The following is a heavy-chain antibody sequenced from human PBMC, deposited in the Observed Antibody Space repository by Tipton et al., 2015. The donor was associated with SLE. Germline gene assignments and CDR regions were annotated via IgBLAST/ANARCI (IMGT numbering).Heavy chain of an antibody. Sequence: TLSLTCTVSGGSISSSLNYWGWVRQSPGKGLEWIGNIFYSGTTSYNPSLKSRVTISVDTSTNQFSLELSSMTAADTAVYYCARQYFEKYFDYWGQGTLVTVSS. V-gene: IGHV4-39*01. CDR1: GGSISSSLNY. CDR2: IFYSGTT. D-gene: IGHD2-8*01. J-gene: IGHJ4*02. CDR3: ARQYFEKYFDY.